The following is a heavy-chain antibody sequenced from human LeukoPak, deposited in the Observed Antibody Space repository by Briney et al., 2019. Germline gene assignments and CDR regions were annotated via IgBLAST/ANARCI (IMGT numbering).Heavy chain of an antibody. V-gene: IGHV1-3*01. CDR1: GYTFTTYA. Sequence: ASVKVPCKASGYTFTTYAMHWVRQAPGQRLDWMGWINGDNGNTKYSQKFPGRVTITRDTSAYTGYMELRGLSSADTAFYFCERTAYEILTGYSLNWFDPWGQGTLVTVSS. J-gene: IGHJ5*02. CDR2: INGDNGNT. D-gene: IGHD3-9*01. CDR3: ERTAYEILTGYSLNWFDP.